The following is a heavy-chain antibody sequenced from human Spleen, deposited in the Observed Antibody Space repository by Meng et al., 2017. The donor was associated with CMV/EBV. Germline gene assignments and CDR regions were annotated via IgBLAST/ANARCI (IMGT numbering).Heavy chain of an antibody. D-gene: IGHD3-3*01. CDR2: ISGSGGST. CDR3: ATITLANFWSGYALDY. J-gene: IGHJ4*02. CDR1: GFTFSSYA. V-gene: IGHV3-23*01. Sequence: SGFTFSSYAMRWVRQAPGKGLEWVSAISGSGGSTYYADSVKGRFTISRDNSKNTLYLQMNSLRAEDTAVYYCATITLANFWSGYALDYWGQGTLVTVSS.